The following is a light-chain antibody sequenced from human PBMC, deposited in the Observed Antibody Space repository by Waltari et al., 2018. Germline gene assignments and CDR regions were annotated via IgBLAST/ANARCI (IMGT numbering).Light chain of an antibody. V-gene: IGKV3-11*01. CDR3: QQRHDWPLN. Sequence: EILLTQSPVTLSVSPGERATPSCKASQSVRSYLTWYQQKPGQAPRLLIYVASNRASGIPARFSGSGSGTDFTLTISNVEPEDFAVYYCQQRHDWPLNFGGGTKLEIK. J-gene: IGKJ4*01. CDR2: VAS. CDR1: QSVRSY.